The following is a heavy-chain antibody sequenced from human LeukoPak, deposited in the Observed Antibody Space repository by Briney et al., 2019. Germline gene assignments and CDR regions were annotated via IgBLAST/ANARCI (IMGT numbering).Heavy chain of an antibody. CDR1: GGSISSHY. V-gene: IGHV4-59*11. J-gene: IGHJ6*03. Sequence: PSETLSLTCTVSGGSISSHYWSWIRQPPGKGLEWIGYIYYSGSTNYNPSLKSRVTISVDTSKNQFSLKLSSVTAADTAVYYCARVSGNNSYYYYYMDVWGKGTTVTVSS. D-gene: IGHD1/OR15-1a*01. CDR2: IYYSGST. CDR3: ARVSGNNSYYYYYMDV.